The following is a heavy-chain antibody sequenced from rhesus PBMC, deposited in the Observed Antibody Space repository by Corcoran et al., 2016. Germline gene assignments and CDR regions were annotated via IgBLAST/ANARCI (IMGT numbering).Heavy chain of an antibody. J-gene: IGHJ6*01. CDR1: GFSISTCGIG. CDR3: ARIDGSLYGLDS. Sequence: QVTLKESGPALVKPTQPLTLTCTFSGFSISTCGIGVVWIRQPPGKALKWLASIYWDDDKYYNTSLRSRLTISKDTSKNQVVLTMTNMDPVDTATYYCARIDGSLYGLDSWGQGVVVTVSA. D-gene: IGHD4-4*01. V-gene: IGHV2S1*01. CDR2: IYWDDDK.